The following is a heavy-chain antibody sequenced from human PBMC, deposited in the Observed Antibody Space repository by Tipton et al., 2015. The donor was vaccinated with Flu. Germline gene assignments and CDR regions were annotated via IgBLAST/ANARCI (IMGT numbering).Heavy chain of an antibody. CDR2: IKEDGSEK. V-gene: IGHV3-7*01. CDR3: ARVTGSYYYDKSPFDI. J-gene: IGHJ3*02. CDR1: GFTFSSYW. Sequence: GSLRLSCAASGFTFSSYWMTWVRQAPGKGLEWVANIKEDGSEKHYVDSVKGRFTISRDNAKNSLYLQMNSLRAEDTAVYYCARVTGSYYYDKSPFDIWGQGSMVIVSS. D-gene: IGHD3-22*01.